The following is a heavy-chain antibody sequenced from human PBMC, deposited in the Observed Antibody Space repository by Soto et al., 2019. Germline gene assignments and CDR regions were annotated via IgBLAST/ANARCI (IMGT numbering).Heavy chain of an antibody. Sequence: PGGSLRLSCAASGFTFSSYGMHWVRQAPGKGLEWVAVIWYDGSNKYYADSVKGRFTISRDNSKNTLYLQMNSLRAEDTAVYYCAKEAMMGYGYYYGMDVWGQGTTVTVSS. CDR2: IWYDGSNK. D-gene: IGHD1-1*01. CDR3: AKEAMMGYGYYYGMDV. J-gene: IGHJ6*02. V-gene: IGHV3-33*06. CDR1: GFTFSSYG.